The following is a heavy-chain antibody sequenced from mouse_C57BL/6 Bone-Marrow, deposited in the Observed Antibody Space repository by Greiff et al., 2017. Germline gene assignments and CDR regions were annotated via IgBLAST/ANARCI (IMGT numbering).Heavy chain of an antibody. Sequence: DVKLVESGAELVRPGASVKLSCTASGFNIKDDYMHWVKQRPEQGLEWIGWIDPENGDTEYASKFQGKVTITADTSSNTAYLQLSSLTSEDTAVYYCNHYYGSSYGAYWGQGTLVTVSA. CDR1: GFNIKDDY. J-gene: IGHJ3*01. D-gene: IGHD1-1*01. CDR3: NHYYGSSYGAY. V-gene: IGHV14-4*01. CDR2: IDPENGDT.